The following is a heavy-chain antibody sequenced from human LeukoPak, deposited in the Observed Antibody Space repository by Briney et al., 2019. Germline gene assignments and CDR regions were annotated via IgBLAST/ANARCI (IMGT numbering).Heavy chain of an antibody. CDR3: ARDGKSSGYYSH. CDR2: INHSGST. J-gene: IGHJ4*02. D-gene: IGHD3-22*01. V-gene: IGHV4-34*01. Sequence: RPSETLSLTCAVYGGSFSGYYWSWIRQPPGKGLEWIGEINHSGSTNYNPSLKSRVTISVDTSKNQFSLKLSSVTAADTAVYYCARDGKSSGYYSHWGQGTLVTVSS. CDR1: GGSFSGYY.